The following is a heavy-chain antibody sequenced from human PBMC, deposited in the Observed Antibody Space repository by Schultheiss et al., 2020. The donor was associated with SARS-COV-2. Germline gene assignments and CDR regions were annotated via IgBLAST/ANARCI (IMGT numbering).Heavy chain of an antibody. Sequence: ASVKVSCKTSGYTFSNYGITWVRQAPGQGLEWMGWINSNNGNINYGEKVYDRVSMTTDISTSTVYMQLRNLRSDDTAMYYCARVPWDQDYWGQGTLVTVSS. D-gene: IGHD1-26*01. J-gene: IGHJ4*02. CDR2: INSNNGNI. V-gene: IGHV1-18*01. CDR1: GYTFSNYG. CDR3: ARVPWDQDY.